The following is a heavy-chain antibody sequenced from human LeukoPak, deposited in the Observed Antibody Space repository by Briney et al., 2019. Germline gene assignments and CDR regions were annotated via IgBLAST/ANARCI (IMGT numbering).Heavy chain of an antibody. D-gene: IGHD3-3*01. Sequence: PGGSLRLSCAGSGFSFSDYGMSWVRQPPGKGLEWVSGLSYRGDSTYYADSVKGRSTISRDNSKNTLYLQMNSLGAEDTAVYYCAREESGISIFGVVIFWGQGTLVTVSS. V-gene: IGHV3-23*01. CDR2: LSYRGDST. J-gene: IGHJ4*02. CDR1: GFSFSDYG. CDR3: AREESGISIFGVVIF.